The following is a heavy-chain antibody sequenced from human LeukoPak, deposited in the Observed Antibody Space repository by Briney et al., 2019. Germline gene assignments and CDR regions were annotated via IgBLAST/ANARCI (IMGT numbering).Heavy chain of an antibody. CDR2: IIPIFGTA. J-gene: IGHJ4*02. V-gene: IGHV1-69*05. CDR3: ARERPPGDSSSWFLEGYFDI. Sequence: ASVKVSCKASGGTFSSYAITWVRQAPGQGLEWMGRIIPIFGTANYAQKFQGRVTITTDESTRTAYMELSSLRSEDTAVYYCARERPPGDSSSWFLEGYFDIWGQGALVIVSS. D-gene: IGHD6-13*01. CDR1: GGTFSSYA.